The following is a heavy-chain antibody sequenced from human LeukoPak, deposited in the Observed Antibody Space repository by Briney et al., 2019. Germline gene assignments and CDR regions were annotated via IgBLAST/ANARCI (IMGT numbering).Heavy chain of an antibody. V-gene: IGHV3-30*04. Sequence: GGSLRPSCAASGFTFSNYAMHWVRQAPGEGLEWMAVISRDGTDKYYADSVKGRLTISRDNSQSTLYLHMNSLSTEDTALYYCARAIRAPGTPENAFDIWGQGTMVTVSS. J-gene: IGHJ3*02. CDR2: ISRDGTDK. CDR3: ARAIRAPGTPENAFDI. CDR1: GFTFSNYA. D-gene: IGHD6-13*01.